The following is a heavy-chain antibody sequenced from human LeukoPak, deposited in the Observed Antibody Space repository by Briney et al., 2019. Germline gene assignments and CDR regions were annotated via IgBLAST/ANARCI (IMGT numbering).Heavy chain of an antibody. CDR2: ISGDNGST. J-gene: IGHJ4*02. CDR3: AREDTRRGSRGYFDY. D-gene: IGHD2-2*01. CDR1: VYTFTSYG. Sequence: GASVTVSFKASVYTFTSYGISWVRQAPGQGVEWMGWISGDNGSTNYAQKLQGRVTMTTDTSTTTAYMELRSLRSDDSAIYYCAREDTRRGSRGYFDYWGQGTLVTVSS. V-gene: IGHV1-18*01.